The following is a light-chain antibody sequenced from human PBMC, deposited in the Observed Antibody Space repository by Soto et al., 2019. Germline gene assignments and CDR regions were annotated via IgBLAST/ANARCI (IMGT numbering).Light chain of an antibody. CDR1: QDINND. CDR2: DAI. Sequence: AIQLTQSPSSLSAAVGXRVTITCRASQDINNDVAWFQKRPGRAPKLLIYDAINVQSGVPSRFSGSGSGAYFSLTISSLQPDDFATYYCFQDFNYPRTFGPGTKADIK. CDR3: FQDFNYPRT. J-gene: IGKJ3*01. V-gene: IGKV1-6*01.